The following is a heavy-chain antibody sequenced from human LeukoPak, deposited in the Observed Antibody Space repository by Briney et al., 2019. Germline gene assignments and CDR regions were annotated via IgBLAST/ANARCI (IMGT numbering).Heavy chain of an antibody. CDR3: ARDIVNGDYVSAY. Sequence: GGSLRLSGAASGFTFNEYTLNWVRQAPGKGLEWVSSITTTSAYIYYADSVKGRFTISRDNAKNSLYLQMNSLRADDTGVYYCARDIVNGDYVSAYWGQGTLVTVSS. CDR2: ITTTSAYI. D-gene: IGHD4-17*01. J-gene: IGHJ4*02. V-gene: IGHV3-21*01. CDR1: GFTFNEYT.